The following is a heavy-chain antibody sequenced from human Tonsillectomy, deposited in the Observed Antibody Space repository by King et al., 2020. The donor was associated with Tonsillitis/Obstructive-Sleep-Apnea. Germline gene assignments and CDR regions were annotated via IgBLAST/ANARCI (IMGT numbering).Heavy chain of an antibody. CDR3: ITAYSAGWCFDY. V-gene: IGHV3-15*01. Sequence: VQLVESGGGFIKSGGSLSLSCAASGFIFSKAWMSWVRQAPGKGLEWVGRIKSKTDGGTRDYAAPVQGSFTISRDDSKNTVYLEMNSLKADDTAVYYCITAYSAGWCFDYWGQGTLVTVSS. D-gene: IGHD6-19*01. J-gene: IGHJ4*01. CDR2: IKSKTDGGTR. CDR1: GFIFSKAW.